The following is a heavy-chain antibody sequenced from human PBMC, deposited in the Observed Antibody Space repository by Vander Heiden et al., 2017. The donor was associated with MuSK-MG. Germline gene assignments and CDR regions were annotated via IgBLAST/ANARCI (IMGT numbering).Heavy chain of an antibody. J-gene: IGHJ6*02. CDR1: GFTFSSYA. V-gene: IGHV3-30*04. CDR3: ARGLWFGELSSGYYYGMDV. D-gene: IGHD3-10*01. Sequence: QVQLVESGGGVVQPGRSLRLSCAASGFTFSSYAMHWVRQAPGKGLEWVAVISYDGSNKYYADSVKGRFTISRDNSKNTLYLQMNSLRADDTAVYYCARGLWFGELSSGYYYGMDVWGQGTTVTVSS. CDR2: ISYDGSNK.